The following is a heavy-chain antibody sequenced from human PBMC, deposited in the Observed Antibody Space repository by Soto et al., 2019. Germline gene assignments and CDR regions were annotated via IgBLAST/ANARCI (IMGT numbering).Heavy chain of an antibody. CDR3: ARGYYYDSSGYYYHWFDP. J-gene: IGHJ5*02. CDR1: GGSISSGGYY. V-gene: IGHV4-31*03. CDR2: IYYSGST. D-gene: IGHD3-22*01. Sequence: SETLSLTCTVSGGSISSGGYYWSWIRQHPGKGLEWIGYIYYSGSTYYNPSLKSRVTISVDTSKNPFSLKLSSVTAADTAVYYCARGYYYDSSGYYYHWFDPWGQGTLVTVSS.